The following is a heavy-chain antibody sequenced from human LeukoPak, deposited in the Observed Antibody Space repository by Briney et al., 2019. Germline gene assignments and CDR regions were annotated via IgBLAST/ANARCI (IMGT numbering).Heavy chain of an antibody. V-gene: IGHV3-7*01. Sequence: GGSLRLSCADSGYTFSSYWMSWVRQAPGKGLEWVANIKQDGSEKYYVDSVKGRFTISRDNAKKSLYLQMNSLRAEDTAVYYCARARNDAFDIWGQRTMVTVSS. J-gene: IGHJ3*02. CDR1: GYTFSSYW. CDR2: IKQDGSEK. CDR3: ARARNDAFDI.